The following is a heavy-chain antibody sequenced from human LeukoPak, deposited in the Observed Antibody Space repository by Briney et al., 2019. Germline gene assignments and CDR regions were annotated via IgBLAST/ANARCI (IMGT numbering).Heavy chain of an antibody. J-gene: IGHJ5*02. CDR1: GGSISSYY. D-gene: IGHD4-17*01. CDR3: ARSQEDYGDYAWFDP. Sequence: PSETLSLTCTVSGGSISSYYWSWIRQPPGKGLEWIGYIYYSGSTNYNPSLKSRVTISVDTSKNQFSLKLSSVTAADTAVYYCARSQEDYGDYAWFDPWGQGTLVTVSS. CDR2: IYYSGST. V-gene: IGHV4-59*12.